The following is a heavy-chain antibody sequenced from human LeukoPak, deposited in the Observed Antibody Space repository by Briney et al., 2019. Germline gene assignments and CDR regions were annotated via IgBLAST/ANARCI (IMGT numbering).Heavy chain of an antibody. Sequence: SETLSLTCSVSGYSISSGYFWGWFRQPPGKGLEWIGSIYHSGRTYYNPSLKSRVTISVDTSKNQFSLRLSSVTAADTAVYYCARGFAISPFDYWGQGTLVTVSS. V-gene: IGHV4-38-2*02. J-gene: IGHJ4*02. CDR1: GYSISSGYF. CDR3: ARGFAISPFDY. CDR2: IYHSGRT. D-gene: IGHD2-21*01.